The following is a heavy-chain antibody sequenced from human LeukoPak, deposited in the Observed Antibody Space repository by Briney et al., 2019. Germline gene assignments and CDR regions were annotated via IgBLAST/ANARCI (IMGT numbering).Heavy chain of an antibody. J-gene: IGHJ4*02. CDR1: GGSVSSYY. V-gene: IGHV4-59*02. CDR3: ARSYSNYVD. D-gene: IGHD4-11*01. Sequence: SETLSLTCTVSGGSVSSYYWTWIRQPPGKGLEWIGHIHNSGSTNYNPSLKSRVTVSIDTSKNQFSLRLSSVTAADTAVYYCARSYSNYVDWGQGTLVTVSS. CDR2: IHNSGST.